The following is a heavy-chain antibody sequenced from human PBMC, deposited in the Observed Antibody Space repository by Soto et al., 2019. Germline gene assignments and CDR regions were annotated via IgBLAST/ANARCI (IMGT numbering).Heavy chain of an antibody. CDR1: GGSFSTYT. J-gene: IGHJ4*02. D-gene: IGHD5-12*01. V-gene: IGHV1-69*02. CDR3: AALVSHDAMATIRLGFDY. CDR2: IIPILDIS. Sequence: QVQLVQSGAEVKKPGSSVKVSCKTSGGSFSTYTINWVRHAPGQGLEWLGRIIPILDISNYAQKFQDRVTITADKSTSTAYMELSSLKSEDTAVYYCAALVSHDAMATIRLGFDYWGQGTLLTVSP.